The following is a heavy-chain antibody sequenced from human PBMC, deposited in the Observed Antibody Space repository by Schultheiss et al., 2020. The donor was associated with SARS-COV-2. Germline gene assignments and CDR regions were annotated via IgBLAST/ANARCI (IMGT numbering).Heavy chain of an antibody. Sequence: GGSLRLSCAASGFTFSSYAMHWVRQAPGKGLEWVSYISSSGSTIYYADSVKGRFTISRDNSKNTLYLQMNSLRAEDTAVYYCARESIAAAGYDFDYWGQGTLVTVSS. V-gene: IGHV3-48*01. CDR3: ARESIAAAGYDFDY. CDR2: ISSSGSTI. D-gene: IGHD6-13*01. CDR1: GFTFSSYA. J-gene: IGHJ4*02.